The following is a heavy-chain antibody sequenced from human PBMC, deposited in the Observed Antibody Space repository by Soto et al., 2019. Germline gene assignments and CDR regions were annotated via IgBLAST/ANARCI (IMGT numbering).Heavy chain of an antibody. Sequence: QVQLQQWGAGLLKPSETLSLTCAVYGGSFSGYYWSWIRQPPGKGLEWIGEINHSGSTNYNPSLKSRVTISVDTSKNQFSLKLSSVTAADTAVYYCARDQGYSSSSLLGGNDLWGQGTLVTVSS. V-gene: IGHV4-34*01. D-gene: IGHD6-6*01. J-gene: IGHJ5*02. CDR1: GGSFSGYY. CDR2: INHSGST. CDR3: ARDQGYSSSSLLGGNDL.